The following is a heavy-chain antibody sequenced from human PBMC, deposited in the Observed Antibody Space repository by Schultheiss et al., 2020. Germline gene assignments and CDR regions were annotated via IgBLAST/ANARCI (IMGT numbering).Heavy chain of an antibody. CDR1: GFTFSSYW. V-gene: IGHV3-74*01. Sequence: GGSLRLSCAASGFTFSSYWMHWVRQAPGKGLVWVSRINSDGSSTSYADSVKGRFTISRDNAKNTLYLQMNSLRAEDTAVYYCARDGITMVQGPQGDAFDIWGQGTMVTV. J-gene: IGHJ3*02. D-gene: IGHD3-10*01. CDR2: INSDGSST. CDR3: ARDGITMVQGPQGDAFDI.